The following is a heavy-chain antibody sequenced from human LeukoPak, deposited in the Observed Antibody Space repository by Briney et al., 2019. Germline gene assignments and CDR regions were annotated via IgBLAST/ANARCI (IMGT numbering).Heavy chain of an antibody. CDR1: GFTFSSYS. J-gene: IGHJ3*02. CDR3: ASEWRQLWNDAFNI. CDR2: ISSSSSYI. D-gene: IGHD5-18*01. Sequence: GGSLRLSCAASGFTFSSYSMNWVRQAPGKGLEWVSSISSSSSYIYYADSVKGRFTISRDNSKNTLYLQMNSLRVEDTAIYYCASEWRQLWNDAFNIWGQGTMVTVSS. V-gene: IGHV3-21*01.